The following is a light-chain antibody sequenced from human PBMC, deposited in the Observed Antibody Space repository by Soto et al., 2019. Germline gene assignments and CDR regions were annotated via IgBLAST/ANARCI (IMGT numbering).Light chain of an antibody. CDR2: DDN. V-gene: IGLV3-21*02. J-gene: IGLJ1*01. CDR3: QVWDSSSDHYV. CDR1: DIASKS. Sequence: SYELTQPPSVSVAPGQTARISCGGNDIASKSVHWSQQKPGQAPVLGVYDDNDRPSGIPERLSGSNSGDTATLTISRVEAGDEADYYCQVWDSSSDHYVFGSGTKVTVL.